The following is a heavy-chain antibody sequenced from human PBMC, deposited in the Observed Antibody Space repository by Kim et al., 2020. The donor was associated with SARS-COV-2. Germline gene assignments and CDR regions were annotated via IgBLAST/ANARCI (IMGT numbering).Heavy chain of an antibody. CDR2: ISGDGGST. CDR1: GFTFDDYA. J-gene: IGHJ6*04. Sequence: GGSLRLSCAASGFTFDDYAMHWVRQAPGKGLEWVSLISGDGGSTYYADSVKGRFTISRDNSKNSLYLQMNSVRTEDTALYYCAKATRNYDILTGYYLAGKDVGGKGTTDTVSS. CDR3: AKATRNYDILTGYYLAGKDV. V-gene: IGHV3-43*02. D-gene: IGHD3-9*01.